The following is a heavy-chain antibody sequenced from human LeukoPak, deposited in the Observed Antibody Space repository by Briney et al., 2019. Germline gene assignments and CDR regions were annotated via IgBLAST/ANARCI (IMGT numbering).Heavy chain of an antibody. CDR1: GFTFVNAW. CDR2: MESNPAGGRV. D-gene: IGHD2/OR15-2a*01. J-gene: IGHJ4*02. Sequence: GGSLRLSCAASGFTFVNAWMTWVRQAPGKGLEWVGRMESNPAGGRVDYAAPVKGRFTISRDDSRSTLYLQLNNLGAEDTAVYYCTTLAFDVHYWGRGTLFTVSS. V-gene: IGHV3-15*04. CDR3: TTLAFDVHY.